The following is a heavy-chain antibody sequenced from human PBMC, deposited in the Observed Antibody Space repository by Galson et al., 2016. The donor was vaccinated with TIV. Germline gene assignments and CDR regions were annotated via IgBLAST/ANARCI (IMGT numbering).Heavy chain of an antibody. CDR2: INRSGST. CDR3: AMRVPVADDY. V-gene: IGHV4-34*01. J-gene: IGHJ4*02. CDR1: GGSFSGYY. D-gene: IGHD2-2*01. Sequence: ETLSLTSAVYGGSFSGYYWSWIRQPPGKGLEWIGEINRSGSTNYNPSLKSRVTISVDTSKNLFYLKLSSVTAADTAVYYCAMRVPVADDYWGQGTLVTVSS.